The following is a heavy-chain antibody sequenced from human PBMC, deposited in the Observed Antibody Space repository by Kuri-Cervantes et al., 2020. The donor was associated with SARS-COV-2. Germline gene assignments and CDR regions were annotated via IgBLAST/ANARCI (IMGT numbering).Heavy chain of an antibody. Sequence: ASVKVSCKASGYTFTSYGISWVRQAPGQGLEWMGWISAYNGNTNYAQKLQGRVTMTTDTSTSTAYMELSSLRSEDTAVYYCAGRPYSSGWYEGIDYWGQGTLVTVSS. J-gene: IGHJ4*02. V-gene: IGHV1-18*01. CDR3: AGRPYSSGWYEGIDY. CDR2: ISAYNGNT. D-gene: IGHD6-19*01. CDR1: GYTFTSYG.